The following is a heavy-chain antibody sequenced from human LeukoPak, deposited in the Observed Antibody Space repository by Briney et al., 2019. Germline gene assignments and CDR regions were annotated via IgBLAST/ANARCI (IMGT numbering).Heavy chain of an antibody. Sequence: ASVKVSCKASGYTFTGYYMHWVRQAPGQGLEWMGWINPNSGGTNYAQKFQGRVTMTRDTSISTAYMELSRLRSDDTAVYYCARSIAAAGTYFQHWGQGTLVTVSS. CDR1: GYTFTGYY. CDR3: ARSIAAAGTYFQH. J-gene: IGHJ1*01. D-gene: IGHD6-13*01. V-gene: IGHV1-2*02. CDR2: INPNSGGT.